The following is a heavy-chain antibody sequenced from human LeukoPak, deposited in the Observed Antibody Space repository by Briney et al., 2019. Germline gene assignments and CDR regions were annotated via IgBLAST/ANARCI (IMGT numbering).Heavy chain of an antibody. CDR1: GYSISSGYY. Sequence: SETLSLTCTVSGYSISSGYYWGWIRQPPGKGLEWIGEINHSGSTNYNPSLKSRVTISVDTSKNQFSLKLSSVTAADTAVYYCARASYCGGDCLKDDYWGQGTLVTVSS. V-gene: IGHV4-38-2*02. D-gene: IGHD2-21*02. CDR2: INHSGST. CDR3: ARASYCGGDCLKDDY. J-gene: IGHJ4*02.